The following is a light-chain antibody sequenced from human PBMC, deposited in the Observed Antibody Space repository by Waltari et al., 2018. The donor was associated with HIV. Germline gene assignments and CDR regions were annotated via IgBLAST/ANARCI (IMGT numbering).Light chain of an antibody. CDR3: GTWDSTLSVWV. V-gene: IGLV1-51*01. Sequence: QSLLTQPPSVSAAPGQKVTISCSASAPTTANPYVFLYQQLPGTAPKLLLYDNDKRPAGIPDRFSGSKSGASATLGITGLQTEDEADYYCGTWDSTLSVWVFGGGTKLTVL. CDR2: DND. CDR1: APTTANPY. J-gene: IGLJ3*02.